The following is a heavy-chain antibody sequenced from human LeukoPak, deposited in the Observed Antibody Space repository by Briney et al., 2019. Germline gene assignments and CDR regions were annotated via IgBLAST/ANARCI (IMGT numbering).Heavy chain of an antibody. J-gene: IGHJ6*03. CDR3: ARATDYSNYSIYYYYYMDV. CDR2: IYYSGST. Sequence: SETLSLTCTVSGGSISSSSYYWGWIRQPPGKVLEWIGSIYYSGSTYYNPSLKSRVTISVDTSKNQFSLKLSSVTAADTAVYYCARATDYSNYSIYYYYYMDVWGKGTTVTVSS. CDR1: GGSISSSSYY. V-gene: IGHV4-39*01. D-gene: IGHD4-11*01.